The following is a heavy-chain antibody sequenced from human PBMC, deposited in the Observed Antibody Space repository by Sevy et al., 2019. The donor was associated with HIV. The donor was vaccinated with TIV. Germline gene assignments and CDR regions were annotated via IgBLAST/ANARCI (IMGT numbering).Heavy chain of an antibody. Sequence: ASLKVSCKASGYTFTRYGISWVRQAPGQGLQWMGWISAYNGNIDYAQELQGRVTMTTDTSTSTAYMELRSLRSDDTAVYYCARRFWAAGGFDALDIWGQGTMVTVSS. CDR2: ISAYNGNI. J-gene: IGHJ3*02. D-gene: IGHD6-13*01. V-gene: IGHV1-18*01. CDR1: GYTFTRYG. CDR3: ARRFWAAGGFDALDI.